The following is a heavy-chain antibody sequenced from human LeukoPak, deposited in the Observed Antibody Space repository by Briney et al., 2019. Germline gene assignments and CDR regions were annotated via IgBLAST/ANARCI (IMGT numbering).Heavy chain of an antibody. CDR1: GGSISSYY. D-gene: IGHD1/OR15-1a*01. Sequence: PSETLSLTCTVSGGSISSYYWSWIRQPPGKGLEWIGYIYYTGSTNYNPSLKSRDTISLDTSKNQFSLKLSSMTAADTAVYYCARQRVNKWNNLWSFDYWGQGTLVTVSS. V-gene: IGHV4-59*08. CDR2: IYYTGST. J-gene: IGHJ4*02. CDR3: ARQRVNKWNNLWSFDY.